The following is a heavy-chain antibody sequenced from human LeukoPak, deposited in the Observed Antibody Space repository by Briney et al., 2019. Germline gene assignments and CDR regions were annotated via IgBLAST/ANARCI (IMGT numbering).Heavy chain of an antibody. CDR2: SYYSGST. CDR3: ARGIFYGGRNQYIWFDL. D-gene: IGHD4-23*01. J-gene: IGHJ5*02. CDR1: GGSISNYY. V-gene: IGHV4-59*12. Sequence: SETLSLTCTVSGGSISNYYWSWIRQPPGKGLEWIGYSYYSGSTNYNTSLKSRITISLDTSRSQFSLRLTSVTAADTAVYYCARGIFYGGRNQYIWFDLWGQGTLVTVSS.